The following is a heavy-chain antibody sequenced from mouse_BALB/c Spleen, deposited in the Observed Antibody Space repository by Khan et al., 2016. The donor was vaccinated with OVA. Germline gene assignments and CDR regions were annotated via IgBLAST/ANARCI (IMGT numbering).Heavy chain of an antibody. CDR2: ISYSGNT. CDR1: GYSITSDYA. CDR3: ARVYGGDFDY. Sequence: EVQLAESGPGLVKPSQSLSLTCTVTGYSITSDYAWNWIRQFPGNKLEWMGFISYSGNTKYNPSLKSRISVTRDTSKNQFFLQLNSVTTEDTATYYCARVYGGDFDYWGQGTTLTVSS. D-gene: IGHD2-10*02. J-gene: IGHJ2*01. V-gene: IGHV3-2*02.